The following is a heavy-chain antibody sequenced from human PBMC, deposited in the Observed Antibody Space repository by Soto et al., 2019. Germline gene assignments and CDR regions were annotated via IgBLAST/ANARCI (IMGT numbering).Heavy chain of an antibody. D-gene: IGHD6-19*01. Sequence: PSETLSLTCTVSGGSISSSSYYWGWIRQPPGKGLEWIGSIYYSGSTYYNPSLKSRVTISVDTSKNQFSLKLSSVTAADTAVYYCARHDTEAVAETPWGQGTLVTVSS. CDR2: IYYSGST. CDR1: GGSISSSSYY. CDR3: ARHDTEAVAETP. V-gene: IGHV4-39*01. J-gene: IGHJ5*02.